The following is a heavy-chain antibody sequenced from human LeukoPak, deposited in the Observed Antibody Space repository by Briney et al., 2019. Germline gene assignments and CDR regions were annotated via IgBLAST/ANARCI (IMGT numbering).Heavy chain of an antibody. CDR3: ARDRGQQLSRWFDP. CDR2: ISAYNGNT. D-gene: IGHD6-13*01. V-gene: IGHV1-18*01. Sequence: ASVKVSCKASGYTFTSYGISWVRRAPGQGLERMGWISAYNGNTNYAQKLQGRVTMTTDTSTSTAYMELRSLRSDDTAVYYCARDRGQQLSRWFDPWGQGTLVTVSS. J-gene: IGHJ5*02. CDR1: GYTFTSYG.